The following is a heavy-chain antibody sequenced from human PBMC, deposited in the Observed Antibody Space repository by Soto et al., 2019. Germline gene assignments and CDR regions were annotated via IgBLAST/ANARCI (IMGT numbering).Heavy chain of an antibody. CDR1: GYTFTSYG. CDR3: ASYYGSGSYFTAFPYYYYGMDV. D-gene: IGHD3-10*01. V-gene: IGHV1-18*01. J-gene: IGHJ6*02. Sequence: QVQLVQSGAEVKKPGASVKVSCKASGYTFTSYGISWVRQAPGQGLEWMGWISAHNGNTNYAQKLQGRVTMTTDTSTSTAYMELRSLRSDDTAVYYCASYYGSGSYFTAFPYYYYGMDVWGQGTTVTVSS. CDR2: ISAHNGNT.